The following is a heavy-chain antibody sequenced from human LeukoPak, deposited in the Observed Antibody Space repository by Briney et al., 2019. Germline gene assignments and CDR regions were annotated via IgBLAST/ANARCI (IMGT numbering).Heavy chain of an antibody. D-gene: IGHD3-10*01. Sequence: GGTLRLSCAASGFTFSDYYMSWIRQAPGKGLEWVSYISSSGSTIYYADSVKGRFTISRDNAKNSLYLQMNSLRAEDTAVYYCAKDHYYSSGTYFDSWGQGTLVTVSS. CDR3: AKDHYYSSGTYFDS. J-gene: IGHJ4*02. CDR1: GFTFSDYY. V-gene: IGHV3-11*04. CDR2: ISSSGSTI.